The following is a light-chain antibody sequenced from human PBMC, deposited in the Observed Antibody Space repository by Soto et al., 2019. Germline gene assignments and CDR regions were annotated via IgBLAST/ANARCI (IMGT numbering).Light chain of an antibody. J-gene: IGLJ1*01. V-gene: IGLV2-23*02. CDR1: SSDVGSYNL. Sequence: QSALTQPASVSGSPGQSITISCTGTSSDVGSYNLVSWYQQHPGKAPKLMIYEVSKRPSGVSNRCSGSNSGNTASLTISGLQAEDEADYYCCSYAGSSTPLIFGTGTKVTVL. CDR3: CSYAGSSTPLI. CDR2: EVS.